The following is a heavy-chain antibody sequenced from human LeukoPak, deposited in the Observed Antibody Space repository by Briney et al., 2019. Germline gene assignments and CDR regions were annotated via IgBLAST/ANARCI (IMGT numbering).Heavy chain of an antibody. CDR2: IYYSGST. V-gene: IGHV4-59*12. Sequence: SETLSLTCTVSGGSISGYYWSWIRQRPGKGLEWIGYIYYSGSTNYNPSLKSRVTISVDTSKNQFSLKLSSVTAADTAVYYCASLLVGDFDYWGQGTLVTVSS. D-gene: IGHD6-13*01. CDR1: GGSISGYY. J-gene: IGHJ4*02. CDR3: ASLLVGDFDY.